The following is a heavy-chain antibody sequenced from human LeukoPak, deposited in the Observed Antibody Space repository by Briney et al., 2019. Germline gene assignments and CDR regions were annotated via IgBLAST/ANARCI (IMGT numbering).Heavy chain of an antibody. J-gene: IGHJ3*02. Sequence: ASVKVSCKASGGTFSSYAISWVRQAPGQGLEWMGLINPGGGNTNYAQNFQGRLTMTRDTSTTTVYMELSSLRSEDTAIYYCARIRDGYNDAYDIWGQGTVVTVPS. V-gene: IGHV1-46*01. CDR3: ARIRDGYNDAYDI. CDR1: GGTFSSYA. D-gene: IGHD5-24*01. CDR2: INPGGGNT.